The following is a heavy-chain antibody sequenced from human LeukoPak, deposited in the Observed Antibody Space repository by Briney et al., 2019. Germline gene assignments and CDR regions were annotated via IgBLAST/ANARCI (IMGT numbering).Heavy chain of an antibody. CDR3: ARTHSGVRGVIITRNYYYYMDV. D-gene: IGHD3-10*01. CDR2: IIPIFGTA. Sequence: GASVKVSCKASGGTFSSYAISWVRQAPGQGLEWMGGIIPIFGTANYAQKFQGRVTITADKSTSTAYMELSSLRSEDTAVYYCARTHSGVRGVIITRNYYYYMDVWGKGTTVTVSS. CDR1: GGTFSSYA. V-gene: IGHV1-69*06. J-gene: IGHJ6*03.